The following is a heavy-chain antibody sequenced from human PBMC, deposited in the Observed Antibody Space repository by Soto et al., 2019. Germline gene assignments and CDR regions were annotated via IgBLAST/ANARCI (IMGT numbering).Heavy chain of an antibody. CDR2: ISHSGSS. CDR1: GGSFSGY. Sequence: SETLSLTCAVYGGSFSGYWTWVRQPPGKGLEWIGEISHSGSSNYSPSLKSRVTLSVDTSKNQFSLNLRSVTAADTAFYYCARALRFDPWGQGTLVTASS. V-gene: IGHV4-34*01. CDR3: ARALRFDP. J-gene: IGHJ5*02.